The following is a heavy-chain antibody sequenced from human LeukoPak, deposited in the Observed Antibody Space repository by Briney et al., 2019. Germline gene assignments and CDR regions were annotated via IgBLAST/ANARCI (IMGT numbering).Heavy chain of an antibody. CDR3: ALYGGNPFDY. D-gene: IGHD4-23*01. J-gene: IGHJ4*02. CDR1: GGSISSSGYY. V-gene: IGHV4-39*01. Sequence: PSETLSLTCTVSGGSISSSGYYWGWIRQPPGKGLEWIGSIYYSGSTYYNPSLKSRVTISVDTSKNQFSLKLSSVTAADTAVYYCALYGGNPFDYWGQGTLVTVSS. CDR2: IYYSGST.